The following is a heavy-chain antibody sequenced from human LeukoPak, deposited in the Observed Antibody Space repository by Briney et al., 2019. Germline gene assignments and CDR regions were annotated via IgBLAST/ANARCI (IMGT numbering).Heavy chain of an antibody. CDR3: ATRSGGRATYYYYYMDV. CDR2: FDPEDGET. D-gene: IGHD2-15*01. Sequence: GASVKVSCKVSGYTLTELSMHWVRQAPGKGLEWMGGFDPEDGETIYAQKFQGRVTMTGDTSTDTAYMELSSLRSEDTAVYYCATRSGGRATYYYYYMDVWGKGTTVTVSS. CDR1: GYTLTELS. V-gene: IGHV1-24*01. J-gene: IGHJ6*03.